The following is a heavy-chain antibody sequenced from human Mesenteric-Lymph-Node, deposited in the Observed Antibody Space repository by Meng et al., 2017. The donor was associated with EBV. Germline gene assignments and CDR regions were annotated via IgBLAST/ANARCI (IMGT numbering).Heavy chain of an antibody. J-gene: IGHJ5*02. Sequence: QVQLVQSGAEVKKPGASVKVSCKASGYTFSNYGITWVRQAPGQGLEWMGWISTYNGHRDYTEKFQGRVTMTTDTSTSTAYMELRSLRSDDTAVYFCARLSPVATSLNYFDTWGQGTLVTVSS. CDR1: GYTFSNYG. D-gene: IGHD5-12*01. CDR3: ARLSPVATSLNYFDT. V-gene: IGHV1-18*01. CDR2: ISTYNGHR.